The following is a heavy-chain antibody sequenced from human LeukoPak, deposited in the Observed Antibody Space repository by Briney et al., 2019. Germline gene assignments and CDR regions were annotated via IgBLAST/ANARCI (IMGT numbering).Heavy chain of an antibody. D-gene: IGHD1-1*01. V-gene: IGHV4-39*01. Sequence: SETLSLTCTVSGGSIRSSSDYWGWIRQAPGKGLEWIGSIYYHENTYYNSSLKIRVTISVDTSKNQFSLKLNSVTAADTAVYFCARRAYSAAYWKHFDYWGQGTLVTVSS. J-gene: IGHJ4*02. CDR2: IYYHENT. CDR1: GGSIRSSSDY. CDR3: ARRAYSAAYWKHFDY.